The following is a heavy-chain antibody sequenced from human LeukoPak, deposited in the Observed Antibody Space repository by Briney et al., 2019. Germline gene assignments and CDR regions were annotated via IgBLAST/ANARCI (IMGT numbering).Heavy chain of an antibody. CDR1: GYTFTTYG. D-gene: IGHD2-8*02. Sequence: ASVKVSCKASGYTFTTYGISWVRQAHGQGLEWMGIINPSGGSTSYAQKFQGRVTMTRDTSTSTVYMELSSLRSEDTAVYYCATCRRTTGLDYWGQGTLVTVSS. CDR3: ATCRRTTGLDY. CDR2: INPSGGST. V-gene: IGHV1-46*01. J-gene: IGHJ4*02.